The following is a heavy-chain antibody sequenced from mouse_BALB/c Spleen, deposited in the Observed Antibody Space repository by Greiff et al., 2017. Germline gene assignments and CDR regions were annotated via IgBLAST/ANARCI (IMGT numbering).Heavy chain of an antibody. D-gene: IGHD1-1*01. J-gene: IGHJ4*01. Sequence: EVKLVESGTVLARPGASVKMSCKASGYSFTSYWMHWVKQRPGQGLEWIGAIYPGNSDTSYNQKFKGKAKLTAVTSASTAYMELSSLTNEDSAVYYCTRGYYYGSSYSAMDYWGQGTSVTVSS. V-gene: IGHV1-5*01. CDR2: IYPGNSDT. CDR1: GYSFTSYW. CDR3: TRGYYYGSSYSAMDY.